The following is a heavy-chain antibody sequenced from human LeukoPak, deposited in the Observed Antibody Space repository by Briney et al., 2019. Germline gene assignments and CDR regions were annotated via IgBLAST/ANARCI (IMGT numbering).Heavy chain of an antibody. CDR2: INPSGGST. CDR1: GYTFTRYY. J-gene: IGHJ4*02. CDR3: ARDAVAGTIGY. D-gene: IGHD6-19*01. Sequence: ASVKVSCKASGYTFTRYYMHWVRQAPGQGLEWMGIINPSGGSTSYAQKFQGRVTMTRDMSTSTVYMELSSLRSEDTAVYYCARDAVAGTIGYWGQGTLVTVSS. V-gene: IGHV1-46*01.